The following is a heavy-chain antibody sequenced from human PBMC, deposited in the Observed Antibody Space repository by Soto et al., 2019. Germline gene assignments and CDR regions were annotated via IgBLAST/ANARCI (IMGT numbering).Heavy chain of an antibody. CDR1: GYTFTGYY. Sequence: ASVKVSCKASGYTFTGYYMHWVRQAPGQGLEWMGWINPDSGGTNYAQKFQGWVTMTRDTSISTAYMELSRLRSDDTAVYYCARGSTSGWYYVYNWFDPWGQGTLVTVSS. V-gene: IGHV1-2*04. CDR2: INPDSGGT. J-gene: IGHJ5*02. CDR3: ARGSTSGWYYVYNWFDP. D-gene: IGHD6-19*01.